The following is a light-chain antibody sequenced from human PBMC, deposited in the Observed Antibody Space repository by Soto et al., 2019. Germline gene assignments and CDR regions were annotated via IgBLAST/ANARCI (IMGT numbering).Light chain of an antibody. V-gene: IGKV3-11*01. CDR2: DAS. CDR1: QSANSN. J-gene: IGKJ5*01. Sequence: EIVMTQSPATLSVSNGERATLSCRASQSANSNLAWYQQNPGQAPRLLIYDASNRATGIPARFSGSGSGTDFTLTISSLEPEDFAVYYCQQRSNWPPITFGQGTRLEV. CDR3: QQRSNWPPIT.